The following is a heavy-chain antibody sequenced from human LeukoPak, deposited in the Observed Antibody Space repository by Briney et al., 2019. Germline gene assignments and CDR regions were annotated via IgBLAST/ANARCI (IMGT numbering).Heavy chain of an antibody. CDR2: VTGTGGST. CDR3: AKRRNSYDSGGSTDH. CDR1: GFSFSSYV. V-gene: IGHV3-23*01. J-gene: IGHJ4*02. Sequence: GGSLRLSFAASGFSFSSYVMSWVRQAPGKGLEWVSSVTGTGGSTFYADSVKGRFTISRDNSKNTLNLQMNSLRAEDTAVYYCAKRRNSYDSGGSTDHWGQGTLVIVSS. D-gene: IGHD3-22*01.